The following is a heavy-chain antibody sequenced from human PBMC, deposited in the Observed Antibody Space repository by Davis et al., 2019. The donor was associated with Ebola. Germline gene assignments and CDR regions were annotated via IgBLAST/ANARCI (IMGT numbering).Heavy chain of an antibody. V-gene: IGHV4-59*01. J-gene: IGHJ4*02. CDR2: IYYSGST. Sequence: PGGSLRLSCTVSGGSISSYYWSWIRQPPGKGLEWIGYIYYSGSTNYNPSLKSRVTISVDTSKNQFSLKLSSVTAADTAVYYCARALRWDSSSWYFDYWGQGTLVTVSS. D-gene: IGHD6-13*01. CDR3: ARALRWDSSSWYFDY. CDR1: GGSISSYY.